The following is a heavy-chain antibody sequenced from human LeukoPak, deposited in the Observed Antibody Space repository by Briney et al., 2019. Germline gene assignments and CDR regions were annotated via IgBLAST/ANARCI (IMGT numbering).Heavy chain of an antibody. CDR1: GYTFTGYY. Sequence: ASVKVSCKASGYTFTGYYMHWVRQAPGQGLEWMGRINPNSGGTNYAQKFQGRVTMTRDTSISTAYMELSRLRSDDTAVYYCARGGYSSCPNWFDPWGQGTLVTVSS. J-gene: IGHJ5*02. CDR3: ARGGYSSCPNWFDP. D-gene: IGHD6-19*01. CDR2: INPNSGGT. V-gene: IGHV1-2*06.